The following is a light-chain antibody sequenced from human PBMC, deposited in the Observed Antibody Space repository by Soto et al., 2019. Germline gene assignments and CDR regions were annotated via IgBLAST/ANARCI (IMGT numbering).Light chain of an antibody. Sequence: EIVLTQSPATLSVSPGERATLSCRASQSVSSNLAWYQQIPGRAPRLLIYGASTRASGIPARFSASGSGTEFTLTISSLEPEDFAVYYCQQRSNWPPITFGQGTRLEIK. J-gene: IGKJ5*01. CDR3: QQRSNWPPIT. V-gene: IGKV3-15*01. CDR1: QSVSSN. CDR2: GAS.